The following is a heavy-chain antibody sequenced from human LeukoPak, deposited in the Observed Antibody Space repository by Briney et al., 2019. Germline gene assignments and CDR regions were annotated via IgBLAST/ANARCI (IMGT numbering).Heavy chain of an antibody. CDR1: GGSISSSSYD. J-gene: IGHJ4*02. Sequence: SETLSLTCTVSGGSISSSSYDWGWLRQPPGKGLEWIVRIYYSGSTYYNPSLKSRVTISVDTSKNQFSLTLSSVTAADTAVYYGARHAHMGSSWSGVGFDYWGQGTLVTVSS. CDR2: IYYSGST. D-gene: IGHD6-13*01. CDR3: ARHAHMGSSWSGVGFDY. V-gene: IGHV4-39*01.